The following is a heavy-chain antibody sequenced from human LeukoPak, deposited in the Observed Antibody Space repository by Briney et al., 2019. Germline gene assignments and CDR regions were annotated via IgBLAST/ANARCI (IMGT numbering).Heavy chain of an antibody. V-gene: IGHV3-43*02. Sequence: GGSLRLSCAASGFTFDDYAMHWVRQAQGKGLEWVSLISGDGGSTYYADSVKGRFTISRDNSKNSLYLQMNSLRTEDTALYYCAKGTSDAGYAPFDYWGQGTLVTVSS. D-gene: IGHD3-9*01. CDR3: AKGTSDAGYAPFDY. J-gene: IGHJ4*02. CDR2: ISGDGGST. CDR1: GFTFDDYA.